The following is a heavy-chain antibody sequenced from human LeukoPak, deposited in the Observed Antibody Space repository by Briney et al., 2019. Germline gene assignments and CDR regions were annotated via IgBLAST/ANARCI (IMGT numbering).Heavy chain of an antibody. CDR2: IYAGGST. CDR1: GFAVSSSY. V-gene: IGHV3-53*04. Sequence: GGSLRLSCAASGFAVSSSYMSWVRQAPGKGLEWVSVIYAGGSTYYADSVKGRFTISRHNSNNTLYLQMNSLRPEDTAVYFCARRPEYSANYDYWGPGTLVTVSS. CDR3: ARRPEYSANYDY. J-gene: IGHJ4*02. D-gene: IGHD1-26*01.